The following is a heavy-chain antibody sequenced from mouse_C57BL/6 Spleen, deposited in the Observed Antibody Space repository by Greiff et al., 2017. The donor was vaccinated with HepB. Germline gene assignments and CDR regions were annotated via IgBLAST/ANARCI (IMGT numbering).Heavy chain of an antibody. CDR2: IYPGSGST. Sequence: VKLQQPGAELVKPGASVKMSCKASGYTFTSYWITWVKQRPGQGLEWIGDIYPGSGSTNYNEKFKSKATLTVDTSSSTAYMQLSSLTSEDSAVYYCARCNYYGSRENYFDYWGQGTTLTVSS. D-gene: IGHD1-1*01. J-gene: IGHJ2*01. CDR3: ARCNYYGSRENYFDY. CDR1: GYTFTSYW. V-gene: IGHV1-55*01.